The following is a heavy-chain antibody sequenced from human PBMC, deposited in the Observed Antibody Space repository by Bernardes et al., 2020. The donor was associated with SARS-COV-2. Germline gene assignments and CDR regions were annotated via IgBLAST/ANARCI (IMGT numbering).Heavy chain of an antibody. D-gene: IGHD3-10*01. V-gene: IGHV4-34*01. Sequence: SETLSLTCAVYGGSFSGYYWSWIRQPPGKGLEWIGEINHSGSTKYNPSLKIRVTITVDTSKNKFSLKRSSVIAADTAVYYCASSSDNFDYWGQGTLVTVSS. CDR1: GGSFSGYY. J-gene: IGHJ4*02. CDR2: INHSGST. CDR3: ASSSDNFDY.